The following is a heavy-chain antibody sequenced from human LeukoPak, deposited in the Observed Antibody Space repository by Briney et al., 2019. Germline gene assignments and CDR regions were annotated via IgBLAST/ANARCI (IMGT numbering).Heavy chain of an antibody. CDR3: AITITGTTSRFGAFDI. V-gene: IGHV1-69*05. Sequence: GASVKVSCKASGGTFSSYAISWVRQAPGQGLEWMGGIIPIFGTANYAQKFQGRVTITTDESTSTAYMELSSLRSEDTAVYYCAITITGTTSRFGAFDIWSQGTMVTVSS. J-gene: IGHJ3*02. CDR1: GGTFSSYA. D-gene: IGHD1-20*01. CDR2: IIPIFGTA.